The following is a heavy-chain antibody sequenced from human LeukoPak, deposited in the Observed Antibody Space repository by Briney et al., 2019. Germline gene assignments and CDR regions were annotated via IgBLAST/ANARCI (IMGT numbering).Heavy chain of an antibody. V-gene: IGHV4-59*08. Sequence: SSETLSLTCTVSDGSISNYYWSWIRQPPGKGLQWIGYIYYTGSTNYNPSLKSRVPISINTSKNHFSLKLSSVTPADTAVYYCARTKMLLVVSYGFDIWGPGTMVTVSS. CDR3: ARTKMLLVVSYGFDI. D-gene: IGHD2-8*01. J-gene: IGHJ3*02. CDR1: DGSISNYY. CDR2: IYYTGST.